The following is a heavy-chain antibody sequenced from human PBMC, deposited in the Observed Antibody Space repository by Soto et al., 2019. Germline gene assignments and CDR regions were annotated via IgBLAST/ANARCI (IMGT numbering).Heavy chain of an antibody. CDR2: IYYSGST. Sequence: ETLSLTCTVSGGSISSYYWSWIRQPPGKGLEWIGYIYYSGSTNYNPSLKSRVTISVDTSKNQFSLKLSSVTAADTAVYYCARAWDSSTDNWFDPWGQGTLVTAPQ. CDR3: ARAWDSSTDNWFDP. D-gene: IGHD6-13*01. CDR1: GGSISSYY. V-gene: IGHV4-59*01. J-gene: IGHJ5*02.